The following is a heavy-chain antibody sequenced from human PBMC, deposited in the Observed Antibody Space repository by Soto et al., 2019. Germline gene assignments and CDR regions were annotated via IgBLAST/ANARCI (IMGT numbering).Heavy chain of an antibody. V-gene: IGHV3-11*01. Sequence: GGSLRLSCAASGFTFSDYYMSWIRQAPGKGLEWGSSITSSGSTTYYTDSVKGRFTISRDNAKNSLYLQMNSLRAEDTAVYYCARERYSYGPYYFDYWGQGTLVTVSS. CDR3: ARERYSYGPYYFDY. CDR1: GFTFSDYY. J-gene: IGHJ4*02. D-gene: IGHD5-18*01. CDR2: ITSSGSTT.